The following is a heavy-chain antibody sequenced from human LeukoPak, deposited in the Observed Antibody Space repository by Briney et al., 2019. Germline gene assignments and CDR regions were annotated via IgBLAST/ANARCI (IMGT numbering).Heavy chain of an antibody. J-gene: IGHJ6*02. Sequence: GGSLRLSCAASGFTFSSYAMSWVRQAPGKGLEWVSAISGSGGSTYYADSVKGRFTISRDNAKNSLYLQMNSLRAEDTAVYYCARRGRDSSSWYYYYGRDVWGQGTTVTVSS. CDR1: GFTFSSYA. V-gene: IGHV3-23*01. D-gene: IGHD6-13*01. CDR2: ISGSGGST. CDR3: ARRGRDSSSWYYYYGRDV.